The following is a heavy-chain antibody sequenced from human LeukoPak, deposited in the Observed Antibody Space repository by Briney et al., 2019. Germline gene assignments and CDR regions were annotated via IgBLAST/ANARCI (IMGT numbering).Heavy chain of an antibody. CDR2: IYTSGST. V-gene: IGHV4-4*09. CDR1: GGSISSYY. J-gene: IGHJ5*02. CDR3: ARGRITIFGVVDNWFDP. Sequence: SETLSLTCTVSGGSISSYYWSWIRQPPGKGLEGIGYIYTSGSTNYNPSLKSRVTISVDTSKNQFSLKLSSVTAADTAVYYCARGRITIFGVVDNWFDPWGQGTLVTVSS. D-gene: IGHD3-3*01.